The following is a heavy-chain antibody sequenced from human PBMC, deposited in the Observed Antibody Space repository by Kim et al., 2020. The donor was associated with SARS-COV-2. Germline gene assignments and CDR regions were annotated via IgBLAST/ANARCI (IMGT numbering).Heavy chain of an antibody. V-gene: IGHV7-4-1*02. CDR1: GYTFTSYA. CDR3: ARDASGYSNALDY. D-gene: IGHD6-13*01. CDR2: INTNTGNP. Sequence: ASVKVSCKASGYTFTSYAMHWVRQAPGQGLEWMGWINTNTGNPTYAQGFTGRFVFPMDTSVSTAYLQISSLKAEDTAVYYCARDASGYSNALDYWGQGTLVTVSS. J-gene: IGHJ4*02.